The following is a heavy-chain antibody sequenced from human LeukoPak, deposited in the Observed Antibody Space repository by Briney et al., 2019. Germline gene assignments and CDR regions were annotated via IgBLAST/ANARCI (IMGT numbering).Heavy chain of an antibody. Sequence: AGGSLRLSCSASGFTFSWHAIHWVRQAPGKGLEYVSAISSNGGSTYYADSVKGRFTISRDNSKNTLYLQMSSLRAEDTAVFYCVRTSSGYSPIWGQGTMVTVSS. J-gene: IGHJ3*02. CDR3: VRTSSGYSPI. CDR2: ISSNGGST. CDR1: GFTFSWHA. D-gene: IGHD3-22*01. V-gene: IGHV3-64D*06.